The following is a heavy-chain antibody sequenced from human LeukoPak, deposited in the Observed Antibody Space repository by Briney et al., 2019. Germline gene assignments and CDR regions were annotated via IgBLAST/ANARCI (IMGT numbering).Heavy chain of an antibody. CDR2: ITSTSAYI. V-gene: IGHV3-21*04. CDR3: ARKFGSSGWYPF. CDR1: GFSFSSNT. D-gene: IGHD6-19*01. J-gene: IGHJ4*02. Sequence: GSLRLSCVASGFTASGFSFSSNTMNWVRRAPGKGLEWVSSITSTSAYIHYADSVKGRFAISRDNAKKSLYLQMNSLRAEDTAVYYCARKFGSSGWYPFWGQGTLVTVSS.